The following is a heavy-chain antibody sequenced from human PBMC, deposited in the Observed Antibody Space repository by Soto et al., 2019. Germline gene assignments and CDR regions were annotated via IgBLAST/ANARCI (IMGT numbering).Heavy chain of an antibody. CDR1: GGSISSGGYY. D-gene: IGHD6-6*01. J-gene: IGHJ5*02. Sequence: SETLSLTCTVSGGSISSGGYYWSWIRQHPVKGLEWIGYIYYSGRTYYNPSLHSRVSIAVDTNENQFSLKLTSVTAADTSVYYCARGSFSSSSSWFDPWGRGTLVTVSS. CDR3: ARGSFSSSSSWFDP. V-gene: IGHV4-31*03. CDR2: IYYSGRT.